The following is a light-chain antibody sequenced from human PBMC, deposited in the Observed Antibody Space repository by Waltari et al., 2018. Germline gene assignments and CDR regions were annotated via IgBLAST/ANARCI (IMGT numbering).Light chain of an antibody. J-gene: IGLJ2*01. Sequence: QSALTQPRSVSGSPGQSVTISCTGTSRDIGGYYFVSWYQQYPGKAPKLIIYDVNKRPPGVPDRFSGSKSGNTASLTISGLLNEDEADYYCCSYAGADTSVVFGGGTTLTVL. CDR2: DVN. CDR3: CSYAGADTSVV. CDR1: SRDIGGYYF. V-gene: IGLV2-11*01.